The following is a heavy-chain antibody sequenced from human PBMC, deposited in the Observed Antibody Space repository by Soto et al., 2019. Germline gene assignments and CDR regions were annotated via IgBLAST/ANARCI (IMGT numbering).Heavy chain of an antibody. J-gene: IGHJ4*02. Sequence: QVQLQESGPGLVNPSGTLSLTCAVSGGSINTNNWWSWVRQPPGKGLEWIGEIFHRGNSNNNPSFKSRVTISQDKSNNQFSLKLISVTAADTAVYYCARGALKAPATFDYWGQGIPVTVSS. D-gene: IGHD6-6*01. V-gene: IGHV4-4*02. CDR3: ARGALKAPATFDY. CDR1: GGSINTNNW. CDR2: IFHRGNS.